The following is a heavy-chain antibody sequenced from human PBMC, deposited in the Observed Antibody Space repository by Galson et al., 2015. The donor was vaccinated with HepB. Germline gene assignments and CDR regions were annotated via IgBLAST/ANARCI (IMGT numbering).Heavy chain of an antibody. Sequence: SVKVSCKASGGTFSSYAISWVRQAPGQGLEWMGGIIPIFGTANYAQKFQGRVTITADESTSTAYMELSSLRSEDTAVYYCASPAGTLRFLEWSHPRVYYFDYWGQGTLVTVSS. CDR3: ASPAGTLRFLEWSHPRVYYFDY. CDR1: GGTFSSYA. J-gene: IGHJ4*02. D-gene: IGHD3-3*01. V-gene: IGHV1-69*13. CDR2: IIPIFGTA.